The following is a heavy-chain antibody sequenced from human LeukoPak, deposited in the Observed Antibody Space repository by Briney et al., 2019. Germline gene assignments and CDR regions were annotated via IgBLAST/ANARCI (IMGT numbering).Heavy chain of an antibody. CDR1: GVSISRYY. Sequence: PSETLSLTCTVSGVSISRYYWSWIRQPAGKGLQWIGRIYGSGSTTYNPSLKSRLTMSVDTSKNQFSLKLSSMTAADTAIYYCARDSGTTGEVKFDPWGQGILVTVSS. CDR3: ARDSGTTGEVKFDP. CDR2: IYGSGST. D-gene: IGHD3-10*01. V-gene: IGHV4-4*07. J-gene: IGHJ5*02.